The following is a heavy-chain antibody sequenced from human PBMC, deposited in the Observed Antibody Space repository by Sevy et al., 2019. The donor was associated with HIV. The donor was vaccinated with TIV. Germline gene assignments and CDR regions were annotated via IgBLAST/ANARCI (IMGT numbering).Heavy chain of an antibody. Sequence: GGSLRLSCAASGFTFSSYGMHWVRQAPGKGLEWVAVIWYDGSNKYYADSVKGRFTISRDNSKNTLYLQMNSLRAEDTAVHYCARSVRQLVHFFDYWGQGTLVTVSS. J-gene: IGHJ4*02. CDR1: GFTFSSYG. D-gene: IGHD6-13*01. CDR2: IWYDGSNK. CDR3: ARSVRQLVHFFDY. V-gene: IGHV3-33*01.